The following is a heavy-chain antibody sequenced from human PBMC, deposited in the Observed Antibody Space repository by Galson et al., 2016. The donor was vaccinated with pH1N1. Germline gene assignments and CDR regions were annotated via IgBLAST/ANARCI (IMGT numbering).Heavy chain of an antibody. D-gene: IGHD3-9*01. J-gene: IGHJ6*02. CDR3: AKDRPQMMLRYFDWLLGDAMDV. Sequence: SLRLSCAASGFSFSNYGMHWVRQAPGKGPEGVAVISFDGSKKKYADSVRGRVTISRDNSQNTLFLLLDSLRPEDTAVYYCAKDRPQMMLRYFDWLLGDAMDVWGQGTTVTVSS. V-gene: IGHV3-30*18. CDR1: GFSFSNYG. CDR2: ISFDGSKK.